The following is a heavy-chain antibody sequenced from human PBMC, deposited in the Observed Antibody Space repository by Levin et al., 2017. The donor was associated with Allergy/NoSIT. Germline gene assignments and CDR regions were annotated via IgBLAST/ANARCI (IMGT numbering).Heavy chain of an antibody. CDR3: ARDIAASGSGYFDY. Sequence: SETLSLTCAVSGYSISSGYYWGWIRQPPGKGLEWIGSIYHSGSTYYNPSLKSRVTISVDTSKKQFSLKLSSVTAADTAVYYCARDIAASGSGYFDYWGQGTLVTVSS. J-gene: IGHJ4*02. V-gene: IGHV4-38-2*02. D-gene: IGHD6-19*01. CDR2: IYHSGST. CDR1: GYSISSGYY.